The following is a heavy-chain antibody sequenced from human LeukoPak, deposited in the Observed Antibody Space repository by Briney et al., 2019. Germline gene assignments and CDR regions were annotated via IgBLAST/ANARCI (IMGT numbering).Heavy chain of an antibody. V-gene: IGHV3-64*01. CDR3: ARGRGGPPFDY. CDR2: ISADGGTT. D-gene: IGHD3-10*01. Sequence: GGSLRLSCAASGFNFRAYGMHWVRQAPGQGLEYVAAISADGGTTWHSNSVDGRFTISRDTSKNTLYLQMGRLKTEDTALYYCARGRGGPPFDYWGQGILVTVSS. CDR1: GFNFRAYG. J-gene: IGHJ4*02.